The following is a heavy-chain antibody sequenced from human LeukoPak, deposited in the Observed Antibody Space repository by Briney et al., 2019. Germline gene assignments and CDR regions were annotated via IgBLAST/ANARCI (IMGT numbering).Heavy chain of an antibody. CDR2: ISSSGSTI. CDR1: GFTFSSYW. Sequence: PGGSLRLSCAASGFTFSSYWMSWVRQAPGKGLEWVSYISSSGSTIYYADSVKGRFTISRDNAKNSLYLQMNSLRAEDTAVYYCAREGVLEVASIWFGELNAFDIWGQGTMVTVSS. D-gene: IGHD3-10*01. J-gene: IGHJ3*02. CDR3: AREGVLEVASIWFGELNAFDI. V-gene: IGHV3-48*04.